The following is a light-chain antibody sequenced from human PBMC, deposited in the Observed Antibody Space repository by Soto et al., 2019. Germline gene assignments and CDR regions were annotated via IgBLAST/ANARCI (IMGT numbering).Light chain of an antibody. CDR1: QSVSNSY. J-gene: IGKJ1*01. Sequence: EIVLTQSPGTLSLSPGERATLSCRGSQSVSNSYLSWYQQKPGQAPRLIIYAASSSASGIPDRFSGCGSGTAFTLTISRLEPVAFAVYHRQKYWSPTRTFGQGTKVEIK. CDR3: QKYWSPTRT. V-gene: IGKV3-20*01. CDR2: AAS.